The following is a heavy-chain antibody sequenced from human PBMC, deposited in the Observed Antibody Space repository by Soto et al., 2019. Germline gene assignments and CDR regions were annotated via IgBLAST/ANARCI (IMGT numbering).Heavy chain of an antibody. V-gene: IGHV3-30-3*01. CDR3: ARVTPGNNLYYFSGLDV. Sequence: TGGSLRLSCVASGFTFGTYGIHWVRQAPGKGLQWVALISYEGSNTYYADSVRGRFTISRDNSKNTLYLQINALRPEDTGVYYCARVTPGNNLYYFSGLDVWGQGTSVTVSS. J-gene: IGHJ6*02. D-gene: IGHD1-1*01. CDR2: ISYEGSNT. CDR1: GFTFGTYG.